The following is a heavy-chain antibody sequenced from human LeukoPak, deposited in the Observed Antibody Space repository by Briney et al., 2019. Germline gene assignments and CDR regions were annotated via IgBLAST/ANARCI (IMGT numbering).Heavy chain of an antibody. CDR2: IRSKAYGGTT. CDR3: TRVGGIIVVVPAATLDY. CDR1: GFNVTINY. J-gene: IGHJ4*02. V-gene: IGHV3-49*04. Sequence: GGSLRLSCAASGFNVTINYMSWVRQAPGKGLEWVGFIRSKAYGGTTEYAASVKGRFTISRDDSKSIAYLQMNSLKTEDTAVYYCTRVGGIIVVVPAATLDYWGQGTLVTVSS. D-gene: IGHD2-2*01.